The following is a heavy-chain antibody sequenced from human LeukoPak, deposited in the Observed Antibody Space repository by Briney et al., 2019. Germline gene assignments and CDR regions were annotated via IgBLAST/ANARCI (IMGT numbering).Heavy chain of an antibody. CDR1: GFTFSSYA. Sequence: GGSLRLSCAASGFTFSSYAMSWVRQAPGKGLEWVSAISGSGGSTYYADSVKGRFTISRDNSKNTLYLQVNSLRAEDTAVYYCAKDHDSNGYYLAYFDYWGQGTLVTVSS. CDR3: AKDHDSNGYYLAYFDY. CDR2: ISGSGGST. V-gene: IGHV3-23*01. D-gene: IGHD3-22*01. J-gene: IGHJ4*02.